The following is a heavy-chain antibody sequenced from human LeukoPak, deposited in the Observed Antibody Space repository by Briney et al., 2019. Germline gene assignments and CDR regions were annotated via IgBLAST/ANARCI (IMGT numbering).Heavy chain of an antibody. D-gene: IGHD7-27*01. J-gene: IGHJ5*02. CDR2: IYYTGST. CDR1: GSSISDSNW. V-gene: IGHV4-28*01. CDR3: AKKVAGVGWFDP. Sequence: SDTLSLTCAVSGSSISDSNWWGWIRQPPGKGLEWIGYIYYTGSTYYNPSLNSRVTMSVDTSKNQFSLKLSSVTAVDTAVYYCAKKVAGVGWFDPWGQGTLVTVSS.